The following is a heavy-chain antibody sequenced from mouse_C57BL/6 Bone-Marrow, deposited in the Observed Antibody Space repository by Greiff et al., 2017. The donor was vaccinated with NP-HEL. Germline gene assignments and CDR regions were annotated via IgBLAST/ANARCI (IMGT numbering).Heavy chain of an antibody. CDR1: GFNIKDDY. V-gene: IGHV14-4*01. D-gene: IGHD3-2*02. Sequence: EVQLQQSGAELVRPGASVKLSCTASGFNIKDDYMHWVKQRPEQGLEWIGWIDPENGDTEYASKFQGKATITADTSSNTAYLQLSSLTSEDTAVYYCTPSGYEYAMDYWGQGTSVTVSS. CDR3: TPSGYEYAMDY. CDR2: IDPENGDT. J-gene: IGHJ4*01.